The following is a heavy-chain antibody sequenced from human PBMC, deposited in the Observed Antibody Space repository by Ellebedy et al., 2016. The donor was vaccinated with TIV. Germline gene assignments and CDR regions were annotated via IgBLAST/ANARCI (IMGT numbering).Heavy chain of an antibody. Sequence: ASVKVSCKASGYPFTTYYIHWARQAPGQGLEWLGIINPNGGNTTYAQKLQGRVTMTRDTSTSTVYMELRSLRSEDTAVYYCARGFGGEPHTFDYWGQGTLVTVSS. J-gene: IGHJ4*02. CDR2: INPNGGNT. D-gene: IGHD3-16*01. V-gene: IGHV1-46*04. CDR3: ARGFGGEPHTFDY. CDR1: GYPFTTYY.